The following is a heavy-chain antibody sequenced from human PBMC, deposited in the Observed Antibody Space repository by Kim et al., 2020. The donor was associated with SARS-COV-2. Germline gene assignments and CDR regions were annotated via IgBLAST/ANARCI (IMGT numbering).Heavy chain of an antibody. J-gene: IGHJ4*02. Sequence: GGSLRLSCAASGFTFSSYSMNWVRQAPGKGLEWVSSISSSSSYIYYADSVKGRFTISRDNAKNSLYLQMNSLRAEDTAVYYCARVLGYCSGGSCPFDYWGQGTLVTVSS. V-gene: IGHV3-21*01. D-gene: IGHD2-15*01. CDR3: ARVLGYCSGGSCPFDY. CDR1: GFTFSSYS. CDR2: ISSSSSYI.